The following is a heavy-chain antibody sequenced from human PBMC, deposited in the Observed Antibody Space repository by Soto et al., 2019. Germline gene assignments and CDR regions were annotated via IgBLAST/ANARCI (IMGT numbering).Heavy chain of an antibody. CDR1: GGSIGSYY. J-gene: IGHJ4*02. CDR3: ARGIAAAWTVFDY. CDR2: IYYSGST. Sequence: PSETLSLTCTVSGGSIGSYYWSWIRQPPGKGLEWIGYIYYSGSTNYNPSLKSRVTISVDTSKNQFSLKLSSVTAADTAVYYCARGIAAAWTVFDYWGQGTLVTVSS. D-gene: IGHD6-13*01. V-gene: IGHV4-59*01.